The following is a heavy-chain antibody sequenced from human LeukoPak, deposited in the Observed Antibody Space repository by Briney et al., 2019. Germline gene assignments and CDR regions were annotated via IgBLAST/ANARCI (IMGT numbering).Heavy chain of an antibody. CDR3: ARDRVQLWLFNNHMDV. CDR1: GFIFSSHA. CDR2: VSYDSRKK. Sequence: GGSLRLSCAASGFIFSSHAMHWVRQAPGKGLEWVAGVSYDSRKKDYAESVKGRFSVSRDNSRNSLSLQMNSLRPEDTAVYYCARDRVQLWLFNNHMDVWGKGTTVTVSS. D-gene: IGHD1-1*01. V-gene: IGHV3-30*16. J-gene: IGHJ6*03.